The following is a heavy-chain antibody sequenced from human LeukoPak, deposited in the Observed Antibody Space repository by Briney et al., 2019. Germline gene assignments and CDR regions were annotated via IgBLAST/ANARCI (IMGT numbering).Heavy chain of an antibody. V-gene: IGHV3-7*05. Sequence: GGSLRLSCAASGFTFSNYWMSWVRQAPGKGLEWVAYIKYDGSEIDYVDSVKGRFTISRDNAKNTLYLQMNSLGVEDTAVYYCAAGTAADFWGQGTLVSVSS. CDR2: IKYDGSEI. D-gene: IGHD6-13*01. CDR3: AAGTAADF. CDR1: GFTFSNYW. J-gene: IGHJ4*02.